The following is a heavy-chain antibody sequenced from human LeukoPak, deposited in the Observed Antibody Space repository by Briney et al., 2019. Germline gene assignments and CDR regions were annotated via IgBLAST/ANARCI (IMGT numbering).Heavy chain of an antibody. D-gene: IGHD5-24*01. J-gene: IGHJ4*02. CDR1: GGSISSTSYY. CDR3: ARGLGRDGYNFDY. Sequence: SETLSLTCTVSGGSISSTSYYWGWFRQPPGKGLEWIGTTYFSGSTYYNPSLRSRVTISADTSNNQFSLKLRSVTAADTAVYYCARGLGRDGYNFDYWGQGTLVTVSS. V-gene: IGHV4-39*07. CDR2: TYFSGST.